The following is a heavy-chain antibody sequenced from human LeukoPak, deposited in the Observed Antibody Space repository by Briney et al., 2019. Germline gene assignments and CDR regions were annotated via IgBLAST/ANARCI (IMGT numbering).Heavy chain of an antibody. V-gene: IGHV3-23*01. CDR2: ISGSDDST. D-gene: IGHD6-13*01. Sequence: GGSLRLSCAASAFTVSSYAMNWVRQAPGKGLEWVSGISGSDDSTYYADSVKGRFTISRDISRNTLYLQMNSLRAEDTAVYYCAKDSGHSSSWYYWGQGTLVTVSS. CDR3: AKDSGHSSSWYY. CDR1: AFTVSSYA. J-gene: IGHJ4*02.